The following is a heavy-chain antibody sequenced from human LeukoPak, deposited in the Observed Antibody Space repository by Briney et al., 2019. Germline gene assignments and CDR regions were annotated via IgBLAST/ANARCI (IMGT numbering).Heavy chain of an antibody. J-gene: IGHJ4*02. CDR1: GFTFSDYY. CDR2: ISSSSSYT. CDR3: AREWIPYSRGDY. D-gene: IGHD6-13*01. Sequence: PGGSLSLSRAASGFTFSDYYMSWISQAPGKGLEWVSYISSSSSYTNYADSVKGRFTISRDNAKNSLYLQMNSLRAEDTAVYYCAREWIPYSRGDYWGQGTLVTVSS. V-gene: IGHV3-11*06.